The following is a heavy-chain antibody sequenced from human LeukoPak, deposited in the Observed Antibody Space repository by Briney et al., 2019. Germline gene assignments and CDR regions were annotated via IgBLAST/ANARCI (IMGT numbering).Heavy chain of an antibody. CDR2: IRYDGSNK. CDR1: GFTFSSYG. D-gene: IGHD1-26*01. V-gene: IGHV3-30*02. J-gene: IGHJ4*02. Sequence: PGGSLRLSCAASGFTFSSYGMHWVRQAPGKGPEWVAFIRYDGSNKYYADSVKGRFTISRDNSKNTLYLQMNSLRAEDTAVYYCAKDHGSGSYPFDYWGQGTLVSVSS. CDR3: AKDHGSGSYPFDY.